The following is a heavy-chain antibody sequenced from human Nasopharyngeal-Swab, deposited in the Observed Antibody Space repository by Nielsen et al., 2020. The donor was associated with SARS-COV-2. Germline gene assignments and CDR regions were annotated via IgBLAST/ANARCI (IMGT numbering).Heavy chain of an antibody. J-gene: IGHJ6*02. Sequence: WVRQAPGQGLEWMGWISAYNGNTNYAQKLQGRVTMTTDTSTSTVYMELSSLRSEGTAVYYCARDRGGREGEGTITENYNYYGMDVWGQKTTVTVSS. V-gene: IGHV1-18*01. CDR3: ARDRGGREGEGTITENYNYYGMDV. CDR2: ISAYNGNT. D-gene: IGHD3-16*01.